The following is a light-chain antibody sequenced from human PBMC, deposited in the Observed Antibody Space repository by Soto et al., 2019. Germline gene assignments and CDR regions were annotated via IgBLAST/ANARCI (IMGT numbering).Light chain of an antibody. J-gene: IGKJ1*01. CDR3: QQYNSYWT. V-gene: IGKV1-5*01. CDR1: QSISSW. CDR2: DAS. Sequence: DIQMTQSPSTLSASVGDRVTITCRASQSISSWLAWYQQKPGKAPKLLIYDASSLESVVPSRFSGSGSGTEFTLTISSLQPDDCATYYCQQYNSYWTFGQGTKVEIK.